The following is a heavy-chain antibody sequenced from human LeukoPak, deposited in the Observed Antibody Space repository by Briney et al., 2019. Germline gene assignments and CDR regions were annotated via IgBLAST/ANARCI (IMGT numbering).Heavy chain of an antibody. CDR3: AKSEFDYYDSSGPPDS. J-gene: IGHJ5*01. CDR2: IWLDGSNK. D-gene: IGHD3-22*01. Sequence: VGPLRLSCAASGFTFSTFAMHWVRQAPDKGLEWVAVIWLDGSNKYYADSVKGRFSISRDNSKNTLSLQMNSLRADDTAVYYCAKSEFDYYDSSGPPDSWGQGTLVTVSS. V-gene: IGHV3-33*06. CDR1: GFTFSTFA.